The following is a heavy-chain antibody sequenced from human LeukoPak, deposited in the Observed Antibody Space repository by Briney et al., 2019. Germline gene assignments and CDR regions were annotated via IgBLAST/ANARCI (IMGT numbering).Heavy chain of an antibody. CDR2: ISGSSSAI. D-gene: IGHD5-12*01. V-gene: IGHV3-48*01. J-gene: IGHJ4*02. Sequence: VSYISGSSSAINYAASVKGRFTISRDNAKNSLYLQMNSLRAGDTAVYYCATYSGYDRIFDYWGQGTLVTVSS. CDR3: ATYSGYDRIFDY.